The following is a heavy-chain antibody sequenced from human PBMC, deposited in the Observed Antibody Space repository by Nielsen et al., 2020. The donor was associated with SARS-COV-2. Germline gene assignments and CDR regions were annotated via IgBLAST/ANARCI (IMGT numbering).Heavy chain of an antibody. V-gene: IGHV1-8*01. D-gene: IGHD3-16*01. J-gene: IGHJ4*02. Sequence: WVRQAPGQGLEWMGCMNPNSGNTGYLQKFQGRVTMTRNTSISTAYMELSSLRSEDTAVYYCARGLWPLDYWGQGTLVTVSS. CDR2: MNPNSGNT. CDR3: ARGLWPLDY.